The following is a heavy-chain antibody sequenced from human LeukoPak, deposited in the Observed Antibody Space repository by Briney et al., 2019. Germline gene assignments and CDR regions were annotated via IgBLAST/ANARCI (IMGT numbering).Heavy chain of an antibody. J-gene: IGHJ4*02. Sequence: GGSLRLSCAASGFTFSSYSMNWVRQAPGKGLEWVSSISSSSSYIYYADSVKGRFTISRDDSKNTVFLQINSLRADDTSVYYCARSVMMYASTYYFHYWGQGTLVTVSS. D-gene: IGHD2-8*01. CDR3: ARSVMMYASTYYFHY. V-gene: IGHV3-21*06. CDR2: ISSSSSYI. CDR1: GFTFSSYS.